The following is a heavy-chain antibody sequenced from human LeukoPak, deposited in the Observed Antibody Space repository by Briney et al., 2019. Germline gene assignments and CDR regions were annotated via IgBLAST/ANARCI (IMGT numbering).Heavy chain of an antibody. J-gene: IGHJ5*02. Sequence: TGGSLRLSCTASGFTFSSYSMNWVRQAPGKGLEWVSSISTSSSYIYYADSVKGRFTISRDNARNSLYLQMNTLRAEDTAVYSCARGADGVSSNSRGWFDPWGQGTLVIVSS. D-gene: IGHD2-15*01. CDR1: GFTFSSYS. V-gene: IGHV3-21*01. CDR2: ISTSSSYI. CDR3: ARGADGVSSNSRGWFDP.